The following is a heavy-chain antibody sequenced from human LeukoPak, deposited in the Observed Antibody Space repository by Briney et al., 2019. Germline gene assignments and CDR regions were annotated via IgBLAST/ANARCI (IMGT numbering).Heavy chain of an antibody. V-gene: IGHV3-64D*06. CDR1: GFPFNMYA. CDR3: VKPGVVNMIVAVTFFDY. D-gene: IGHD3-22*01. J-gene: IGHJ4*02. CDR2: ISSSEDNT. Sequence: GGSLRLSCSASGFPFNMYAMHWVRQAPGKGLEYVSGISSSEDNTHYADSVKGRFTISRDNSKNTLYLQMSSPRAEDTAVYYCVKPGVVNMIVAVTFFDYWGQGTLVTVSS.